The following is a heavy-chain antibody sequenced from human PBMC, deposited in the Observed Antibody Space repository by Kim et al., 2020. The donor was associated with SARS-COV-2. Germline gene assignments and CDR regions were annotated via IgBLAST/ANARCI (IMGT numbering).Heavy chain of an antibody. V-gene: IGHV3-13*01. CDR3: ARMGPSSGSYYNGRWWFDP. J-gene: IGHJ5*02. Sequence: GRFTISRENAKNSLYLQMNSLRAGDTAVYYCARMGPSSGSYYNGRWWFDPWGQGTLVTVSS. D-gene: IGHD3-10*01.